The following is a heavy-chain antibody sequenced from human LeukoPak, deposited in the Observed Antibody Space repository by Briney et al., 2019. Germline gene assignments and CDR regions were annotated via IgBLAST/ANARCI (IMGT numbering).Heavy chain of an antibody. J-gene: IGHJ4*02. CDR2: IWYDGCTK. CDR3: ARYRYSSMWSVFEY. Sequence: PGGSLTLSCAASGFTFSSFCMHWVRQSPGKGLEWVAVIWYDGCTKLYADSVKGRFTISSDNSRNPLYLQVNSLRAEDTAVYYCARYRYSSMWSVFEYWGQGALLSVSS. CDR1: GFTFSSFC. V-gene: IGHV3-33*08. D-gene: IGHD6-19*01.